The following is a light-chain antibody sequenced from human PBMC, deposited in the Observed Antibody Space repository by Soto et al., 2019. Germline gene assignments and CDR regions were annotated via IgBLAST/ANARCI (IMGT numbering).Light chain of an antibody. CDR1: QSISSS. Sequence: EIVLTQSPATLSLSPGERATLSCRASQSISSSLAWYQQKPGQAPRLLIFDASSGATGFPARFSGSGSGTDFTLTIGSLEPEDFAVYYCQQRSEWPRTFGQGTKVDIK. J-gene: IGKJ1*01. CDR3: QQRSEWPRT. CDR2: DAS. V-gene: IGKV3-11*01.